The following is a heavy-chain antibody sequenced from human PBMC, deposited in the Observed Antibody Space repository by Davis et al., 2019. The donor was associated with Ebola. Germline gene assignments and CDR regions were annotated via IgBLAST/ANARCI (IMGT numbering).Heavy chain of an antibody. CDR2: INHSGSA. CDR3: ARGRYFDWSQGWFDP. D-gene: IGHD3-9*01. V-gene: IGHV4-34*01. Sequence: SETLSLTCAVYGESFSGYYWSWIRQTPGMGLEWIGEINHSGSADYTPSLKSRVTISADRSKNQFSLKLSFVTAADTAVYYCARGRYFDWSQGWFDPWGQGTLVTVSS. CDR1: GESFSGYY. J-gene: IGHJ5*02.